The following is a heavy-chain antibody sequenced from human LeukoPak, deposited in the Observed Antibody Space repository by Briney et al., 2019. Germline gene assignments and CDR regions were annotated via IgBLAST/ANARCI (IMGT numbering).Heavy chain of an antibody. D-gene: IGHD3-10*01. CDR3: AHRGLSGSPRWYFDL. CDR2: IYSAGST. J-gene: IGHJ2*01. CDR1: GFTVSNNY. V-gene: IGHV3-66*01. Sequence: GGSLRLPCTASGFTVSNNYMSWVRQAPGKGLEWVSLIYSAGSTYYADSVKGRFTISRDNSKNTLFLQMNSLRVEDTAVYYCAHRGLSGSPRWYFDLWGRGTLVTVSS.